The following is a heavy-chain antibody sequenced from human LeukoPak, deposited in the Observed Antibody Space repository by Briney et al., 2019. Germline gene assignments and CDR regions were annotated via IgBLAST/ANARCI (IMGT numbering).Heavy chain of an antibody. CDR1: GYTFTGYY. CDR3: AVAYCSSTSCYPLPQYHYYGVDV. Sequence: GASVKVSCKASGYTFTGYYMHWVRQAPGQGLEWMGWINPNSGGTNYAQKFQGRVTMTRDTSISTAYMELSRLRSDDTAVYYCAVAYCSSTSCYPLPQYHYYGVDVWGQGTTVTVSS. J-gene: IGHJ6*02. D-gene: IGHD2-2*01. CDR2: INPNSGGT. V-gene: IGHV1-2*02.